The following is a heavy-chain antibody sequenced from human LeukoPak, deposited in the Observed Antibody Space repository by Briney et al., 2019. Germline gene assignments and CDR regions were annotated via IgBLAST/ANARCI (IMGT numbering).Heavy chain of an antibody. Sequence: GRSLRLSCAASGFTFDDYAMHWVRQAPGKGLEWVSGISWNSGSIGYADSVKGRFTISRDNAKNSLYLQMNSLRAEDTAIYYCVRDGDVYNFDHWGQGTLVTVSS. CDR3: VRDGDVYNFDH. J-gene: IGHJ4*02. D-gene: IGHD5-24*01. CDR1: GFTFDDYA. V-gene: IGHV3-9*01. CDR2: ISWNSGSI.